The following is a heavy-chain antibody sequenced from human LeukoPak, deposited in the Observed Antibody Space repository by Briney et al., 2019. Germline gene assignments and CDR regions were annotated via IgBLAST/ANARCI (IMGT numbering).Heavy chain of an antibody. Sequence: PGRSLRLSCAASGFTFSSYAMHWVRQVPGKGLEWVARISYDGTKTYYGDSVRGRFTISRDNPKNTLHLQMNNLRVDDTAIYYCAKDKLQWVPRQGNAIDSWGQGTLVTVSS. J-gene: IGHJ4*02. V-gene: IGHV3-30*04. CDR2: ISYDGTKT. CDR3: AKDKLQWVPRQGNAIDS. D-gene: IGHD2-15*01. CDR1: GFTFSSYA.